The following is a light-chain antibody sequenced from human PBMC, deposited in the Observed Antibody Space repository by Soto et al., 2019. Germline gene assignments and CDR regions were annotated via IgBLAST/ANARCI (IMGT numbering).Light chain of an antibody. CDR1: QSISSW. V-gene: IGKV1-5*03. J-gene: IGKJ1*01. CDR3: QQYNSYGT. Sequence: DIQMTQSPSTLSASVGDRVTITCRASQSISSWLAWYQQKPGKAPNLLIYKTSSLESGVPSRFSGSGSGTEFTLTISSLQPDDFATYYCQQYNSYGTFGQGTKVKIK. CDR2: KTS.